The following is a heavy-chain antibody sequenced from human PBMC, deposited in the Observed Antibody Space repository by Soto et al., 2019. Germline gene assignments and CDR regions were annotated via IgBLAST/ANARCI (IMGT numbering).Heavy chain of an antibody. CDR2: ITSGLTA. CDR3: ARDTSHGVTVGGLDS. V-gene: IGHV3-48*02. J-gene: IGHJ4*02. CDR1: GFSFGGYN. Sequence: GGSLRLSCVASGFSFGGYNMNWVRQAPGKGLEWVSHITSGLTAHYADFVQGRFTISRDNAKNSLYLEMNDLRDEDTAVYYCARDTSHGVTVGGLDSWGQGTLVTVSS. D-gene: IGHD3-16*01.